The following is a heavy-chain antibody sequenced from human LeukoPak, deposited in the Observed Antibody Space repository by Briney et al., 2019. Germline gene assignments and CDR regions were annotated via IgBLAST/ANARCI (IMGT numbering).Heavy chain of an antibody. D-gene: IGHD6-19*01. Sequence: QPGGSLRLSCAASGFTFSSYAMSWVRQAPGKGLEWVSVIIGSGGSTYYADSVKGRFTISRDNSKNTLYLQMNSLRAEDTAVYHCAINGWLALRTRANDAFDIWGQGTMVTVSS. CDR3: AINGWLALRTRANDAFDI. J-gene: IGHJ3*02. CDR2: IIGSGGST. V-gene: IGHV3-23*01. CDR1: GFTFSSYA.